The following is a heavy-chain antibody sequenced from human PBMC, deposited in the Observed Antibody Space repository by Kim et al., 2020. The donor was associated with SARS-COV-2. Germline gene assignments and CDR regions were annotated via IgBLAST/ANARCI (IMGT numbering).Heavy chain of an antibody. J-gene: IGHJ6*02. Sequence: GGSLRLSCAASGFTFDDYAMHWVRQAPGKGLEWVSLISGDGGSTYYADSVKGRFTISRDNSKNSLYLQMNSLRTEDTALYYCAKDLFVWFGDGYYYGMDVWGQGTTGTVSS. V-gene: IGHV3-43*02. CDR3: AKDLFVWFGDGYYYGMDV. D-gene: IGHD3-10*01. CDR2: ISGDGGST. CDR1: GFTFDDYA.